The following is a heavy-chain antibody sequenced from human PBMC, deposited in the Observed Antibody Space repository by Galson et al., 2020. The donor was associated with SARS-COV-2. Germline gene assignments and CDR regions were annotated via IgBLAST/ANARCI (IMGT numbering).Heavy chain of an antibody. Sequence: ASVKVSCKASGYIFSSYAIYWVRQAPGQGLEWMGWINGYNGNTKDAQKFQGRVTMTTDTSTSTAYMELRSLRSDDTAVYYCAREVGGSYADYDYYYMDVWGKGTTVTVSS. CDR3: AREVGGSYADYDYYYMDV. J-gene: IGHJ6*03. CDR1: GYIFSSYA. CDR2: INGYNGNT. V-gene: IGHV1-18*04. D-gene: IGHD1-26*01.